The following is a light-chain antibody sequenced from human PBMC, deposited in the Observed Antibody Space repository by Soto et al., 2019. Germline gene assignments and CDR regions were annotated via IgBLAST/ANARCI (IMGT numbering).Light chain of an antibody. CDR3: QQRSNWPWT. CDR1: QSVNVY. J-gene: IGKJ1*01. CDR2: DAF. Sequence: EIVLTQSPATLSLSPGERATLSCRASQSVNVYLAWYQQKPGQAPRLLIYDAFSRATGIPARFSGSGSGTDFTLTISSLEPEDFAVYYCQQRSNWPWTFGQGTKVEIK. V-gene: IGKV3-11*01.